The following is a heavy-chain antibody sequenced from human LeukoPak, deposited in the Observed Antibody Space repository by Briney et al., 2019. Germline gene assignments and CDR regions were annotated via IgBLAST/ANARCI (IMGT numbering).Heavy chain of an antibody. CDR3: ARLGYPSGMDV. CDR1: GFTFSSYW. J-gene: IGHJ6*02. Sequence: GGSLRLSCAASGFTFSSYWMGWVRQAPGKGLEWVDNIIQDGSEKYYVDSVKGRFTISRDNAKNSLYLQMNSLRVEDTAVYYCARLGYPSGMDVWGQGTTVTVSS. D-gene: IGHD2-15*01. CDR2: IIQDGSEK. V-gene: IGHV3-7*05.